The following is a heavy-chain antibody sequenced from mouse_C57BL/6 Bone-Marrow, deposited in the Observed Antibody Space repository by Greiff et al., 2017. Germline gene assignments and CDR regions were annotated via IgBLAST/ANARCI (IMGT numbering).Heavy chain of an antibody. CDR1: GYTFTSYW. CDR3: ARRRDYYGSSYAGYAMDY. V-gene: IGHV1-61*01. Sequence: QVQLQQPGAELVRPGSSVKLSCKASGYTFTSYWMDWVKQRPGQGLEWIGNIYPSDSETHYNQKFKDKATLTVDKSSSTAYMRLSSLTSEDSAVYYCARRRDYYGSSYAGYAMDYWGQGTSVTVSS. J-gene: IGHJ4*01. CDR2: IYPSDSET. D-gene: IGHD1-1*01.